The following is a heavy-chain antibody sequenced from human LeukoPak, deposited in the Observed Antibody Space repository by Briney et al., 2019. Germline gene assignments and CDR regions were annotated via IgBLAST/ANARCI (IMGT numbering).Heavy chain of an antibody. V-gene: IGHV7-4-1*02. CDR1: GYTFTNNG. J-gene: IGHJ6*02. D-gene: IGHD6-13*01. CDR3: ARQTYSSSGSIYYYGMDV. CDR2: INTYTEKP. Sequence: GASVKVSCKASGYTFTNNGINWVRQAPGQGLEWMGWINTYTEKPTYAQGFTGRFVLSLDTSVSTAYLQISSLQAEDTAVYYCARQTYSSSGSIYYYGMDVWGQGTTVTVSS.